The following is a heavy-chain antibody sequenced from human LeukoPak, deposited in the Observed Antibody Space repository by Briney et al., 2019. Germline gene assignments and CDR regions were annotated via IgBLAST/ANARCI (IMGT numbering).Heavy chain of an antibody. D-gene: IGHD2-15*01. CDR1: GGSISSYY. J-gene: IGHJ4*02. CDR2: IYYSGST. CDR3: ARDCSGASCYDY. Sequence: PSETLSLTCAVSGGSISSYYWSWIRQPPGKGLEWIGCIYYSGSTNYNPSLKSRVTISLDTPRNQFSLKLSSVTAADTAVYYCARDCSGASCYDYWGQGTLVTVSS. V-gene: IGHV4-59*01.